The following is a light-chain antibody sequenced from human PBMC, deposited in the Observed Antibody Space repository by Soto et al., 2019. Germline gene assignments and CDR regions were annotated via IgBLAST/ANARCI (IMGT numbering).Light chain of an antibody. Sequence: QSALTQPASVSGSPGQSITISCTGTSSDVGGYNYVSWYQQHPGKAPKLMIYDVSNRPSGVSNRFSGSKSGSTASLTISGLQAEDEADCYCSSYTSSSTPYVFGTGTKVTVL. CDR1: SSDVGGYNY. CDR2: DVS. J-gene: IGLJ1*01. CDR3: SSYTSSSTPYV. V-gene: IGLV2-14*01.